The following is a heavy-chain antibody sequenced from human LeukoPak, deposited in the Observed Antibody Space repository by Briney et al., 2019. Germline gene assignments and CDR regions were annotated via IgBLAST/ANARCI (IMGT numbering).Heavy chain of an antibody. CDR2: IYTGGNT. CDR3: ARDVYTDSSNV. D-gene: IGHD5-18*01. J-gene: IGHJ4*02. Sequence: GGSLRLSCAASGFTVSSNYMTWVRQAPGKGLEWVSIIYTGGNTNYADSVKGRFTISRDNSKNTLYLQMNSLRVEDTAVYFCARDVYTDSSNVWGQGTLVTVSS. V-gene: IGHV3-66*01. CDR1: GFTVSSNY.